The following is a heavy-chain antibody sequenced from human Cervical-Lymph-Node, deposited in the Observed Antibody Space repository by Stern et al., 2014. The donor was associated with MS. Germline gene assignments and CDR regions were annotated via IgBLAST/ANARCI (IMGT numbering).Heavy chain of an antibody. Sequence: VQLVESGPEVKKPGASVMVSCKTSGYTFTNYYIHWVRQAPGQGLEWMGIINPNGSVTASAQKFQGRLTMTRATSTTTLYMRLIALTSEDTAMYYCTRAVGGVGREWGQGTLVFVSS. J-gene: IGHJ4*02. CDR2: INPNGSVT. CDR1: GYTFTNYY. D-gene: IGHD3-16*01. V-gene: IGHV1-46*01. CDR3: TRAVGGVGRE.